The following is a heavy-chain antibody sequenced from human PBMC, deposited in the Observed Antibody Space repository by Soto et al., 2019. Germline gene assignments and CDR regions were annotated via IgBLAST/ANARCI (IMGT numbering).Heavy chain of an antibody. CDR1: GGTFSSYA. D-gene: IGHD1-1*01. CDR2: ISAIIGNA. CDR3: ARDLSRQSWKWFDP. J-gene: IGHJ5*02. V-gene: IGHV1-2*02. Sequence: APVKVSCKASGGTFSSYAISWVRQAPGQGLEWMGWISAIIGNANYAQSFQGRGTMTRHTSISTAYMELRRLTSDDTAVYYCARDLSRQSWKWFDPWAQGTLVTVSS.